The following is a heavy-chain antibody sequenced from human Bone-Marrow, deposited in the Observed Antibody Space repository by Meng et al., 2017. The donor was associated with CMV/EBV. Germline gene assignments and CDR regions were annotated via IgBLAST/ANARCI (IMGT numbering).Heavy chain of an antibody. CDR1: GYTFTGYY. J-gene: IGHJ4*02. D-gene: IGHD3-3*01. Sequence: ASVKVSCKASGYTFTGYYMHWVRQAPGQGLEWMGWINPNSGGTNYAQKFQGRVTMTRDTSISTAYMELSRLRSDDTAVYYCARRRRITIFGVVRRGFFDYWGQGTLVTVSS. V-gene: IGHV1-2*02. CDR2: INPNSGGT. CDR3: ARRRRITIFGVVRRGFFDY.